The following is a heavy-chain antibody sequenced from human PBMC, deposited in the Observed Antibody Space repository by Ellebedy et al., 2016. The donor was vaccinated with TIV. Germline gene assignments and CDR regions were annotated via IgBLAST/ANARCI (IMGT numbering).Heavy chain of an antibody. D-gene: IGHD4-17*01. CDR3: ARRGSYGDYAVQVNNWFDS. CDR1: GFSFRNYW. J-gene: IGHJ5*01. V-gene: IGHV3-7*01. Sequence: GESLKISCVASGFSFRNYWMGWVRQVPGKGLEWVANIYQDGSEKYYVDSVEGRFTISRDNAKNSLYLEMKSLRAEDTAVDYCARRGSYGDYAVQVNNWFDSWGQGTPVTVSP. CDR2: IYQDGSEK.